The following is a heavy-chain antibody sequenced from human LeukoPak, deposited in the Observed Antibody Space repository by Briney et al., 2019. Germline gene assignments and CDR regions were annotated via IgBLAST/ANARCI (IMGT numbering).Heavy chain of an antibody. CDR2: IYYSGST. D-gene: IGHD3-3*01. CDR3: ARGVERIFGVVNWFDP. V-gene: IGHV4-30-4*01. Sequence: PSETLSLTCTVSGGSIGSDDYYWSWIRQPPGKGLEWIGCIYYSGSTYYNLSLKSRVTISVDTSKNQFSLKLNSVTAADTAVYYCARGVERIFGVVNWFDPWGQGTPVTVSS. J-gene: IGHJ5*02. CDR1: GGSIGSDDYY.